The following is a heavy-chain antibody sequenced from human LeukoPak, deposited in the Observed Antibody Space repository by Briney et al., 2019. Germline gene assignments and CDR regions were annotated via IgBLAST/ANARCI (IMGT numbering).Heavy chain of an antibody. CDR1: GDSVSSNSAA. J-gene: IGHJ4*02. D-gene: IGHD3-10*01. CDR2: TYYRSKWCN. CDR3: TREYMVQGVTLYAFDY. V-gene: IGHV6-1*01. Sequence: SQTLSLTCAISGDSVSSNSAAWNWIRQSPSRGLEWLGRTYYRSKWCNDYAVSVKSRITINPDTSRNQFSLQLNSVTPEDTAVYYCTREYMVQGVTLYAFDYWGQGTLVTVSS.